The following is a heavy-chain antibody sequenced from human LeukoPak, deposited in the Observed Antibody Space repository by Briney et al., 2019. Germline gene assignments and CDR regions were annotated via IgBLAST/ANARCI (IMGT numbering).Heavy chain of an antibody. D-gene: IGHD4-17*01. V-gene: IGHV4-59*08. CDR2: IYYSGST. CDR1: GGSLTNYY. CDR3: ARVLFDGDYVDYYYYYYMDV. J-gene: IGHJ6*03. Sequence: SETLSLTCTVSGGSLTNYYWSWIRQPPGKGLDWIGHIYYSGSTNYNPSLKSRVTISLDTSKNQFSLKPSSVTAADTAVYYCARVLFDGDYVDYYYYYYMDVWGKGTTVTVSS.